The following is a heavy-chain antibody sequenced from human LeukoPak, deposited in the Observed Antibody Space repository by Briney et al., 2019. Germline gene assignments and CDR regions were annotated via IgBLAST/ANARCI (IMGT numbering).Heavy chain of an antibody. J-gene: IGHJ4*02. CDR2: ISSSSSTI. Sequence: GGSLRLSCAASGFTSSYYSMNWVRQAPGKGLEWVSYISSSSSTIYYADSVKGRFTISRDNAKNSLYLQMNSLRAEDTAVYYCARGRNSGSFSLDYWGQGTLVTVSS. CDR1: GFTSSYYS. CDR3: ARGRNSGSFSLDY. V-gene: IGHV3-48*01. D-gene: IGHD1-26*01.